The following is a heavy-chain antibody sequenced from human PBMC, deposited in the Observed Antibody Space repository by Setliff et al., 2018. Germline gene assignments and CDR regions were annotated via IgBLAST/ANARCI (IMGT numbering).Heavy chain of an antibody. V-gene: IGHV1-3*01. Sequence: ASVKVSCKASGYSLSAYVMHWVRQAPGQRLEWMGWINGASGNTKYSQKFQGRVTITRDTSASTAHMELSSLRSEDTAVYYCARGQTVGPNSGKDYWGQGTLVTVSS. CDR3: ARGQTVGPNSGKDY. CDR1: GYSLSAYV. D-gene: IGHD1-26*01. J-gene: IGHJ4*02. CDR2: INGASGNT.